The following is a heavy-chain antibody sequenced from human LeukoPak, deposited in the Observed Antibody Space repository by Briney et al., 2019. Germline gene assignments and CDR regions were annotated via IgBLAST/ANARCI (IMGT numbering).Heavy chain of an antibody. V-gene: IGHV5-51*01. CDR3: ARQEEMATPFDY. Sequence: GESLKISCKGSGYSFTSYWIGWVRQLPGKGLELMGIIYPGDSDTRYSPSFQGQVTISADKSISTAYLQWSSLKASDAAMYYCARQEEMATPFDYWGQGTLVTVSS. CDR1: GYSFTSYW. CDR2: IYPGDSDT. D-gene: IGHD5-24*01. J-gene: IGHJ4*02.